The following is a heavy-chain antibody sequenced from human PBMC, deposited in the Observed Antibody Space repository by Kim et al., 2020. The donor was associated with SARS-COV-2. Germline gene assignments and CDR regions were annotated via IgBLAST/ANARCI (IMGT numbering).Heavy chain of an antibody. D-gene: IGHD1-1*01. CDR2: IRSKANSYAT. CDR3: TRLPGTTVAFWYSFD. J-gene: IGHJ3*02. CDR1: GFTFSGSA. V-gene: IGHV3-73*01. Sequence: GGSLRLSCAASGFTFSGSAMHWVRQASGKGLEWVGRIRSKANSYATAYSASVKGRFTIAKYDSNTTTYLQMNSLKTKATAVYYCTRLPGTTVAFWYSFD.